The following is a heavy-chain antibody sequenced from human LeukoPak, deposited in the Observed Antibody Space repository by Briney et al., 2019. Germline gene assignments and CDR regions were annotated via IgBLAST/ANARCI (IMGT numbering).Heavy chain of an antibody. V-gene: IGHV3-21*01. CDR1: GFTFSSYS. CDR2: ISSSSSYI. CDR3: ARGRGPRGFRYYYYMDV. D-gene: IGHD3-10*01. J-gene: IGHJ6*03. Sequence: GGSLRLSCAASGFTFSSYSMNWVRQAPGKGLEWVSSISSSSSYIYYADSVKGRFTISRDNAKNSLYLQMNSLRAEDTAVYYCARGRGPRGFRYYYYMDVWGKGTTVTVSS.